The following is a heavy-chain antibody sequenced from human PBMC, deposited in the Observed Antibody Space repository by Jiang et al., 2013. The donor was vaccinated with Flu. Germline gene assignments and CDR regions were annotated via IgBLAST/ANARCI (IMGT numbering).Heavy chain of an antibody. V-gene: IGHV4-38-2*01. CDR2: IYHSGST. CDR1: GYSISSGYY. CDR3: ATMDTAMVTPDY. J-gene: IGHJ4*02. D-gene: IGHD5-18*01. Sequence: PGLVKPSETLSLTCAVSGYSISSGYYWGWIRQPPGKGLEWIGSIYHSGSTYYNPSLKSRVTISVDTSKNQFSLKLSSVTAADTAVYYCATMDTAMVTPDYWGQGTLVTVSS.